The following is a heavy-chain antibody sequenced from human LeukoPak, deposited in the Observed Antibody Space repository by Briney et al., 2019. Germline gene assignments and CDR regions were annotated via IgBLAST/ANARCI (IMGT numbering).Heavy chain of an antibody. CDR3: ARGGYSSSWDWGGYYYYYMDV. CDR1: GGSISSYY. D-gene: IGHD6-13*01. CDR2: IYYSGST. Sequence: SETLSLTCTVSGGSISSYYWSWIRQPPGKGLEWIGYIYYSGSTNYNPSLKSRVTISVDTSKNQFSLKLSSVTAADTAVYYCARGGYSSSWDWGGYYYYYMDVWGKGTTVTISS. V-gene: IGHV4-59*01. J-gene: IGHJ6*03.